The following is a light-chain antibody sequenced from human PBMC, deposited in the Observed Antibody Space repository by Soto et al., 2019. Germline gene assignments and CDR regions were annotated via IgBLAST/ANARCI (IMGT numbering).Light chain of an antibody. Sequence: QSALTQPASVSGSPGQSITISCTGTSSDVGGYNYVSWYQQHPGKAPKLMIYDVSNRPSGVSNRFSGSKSGNTASLTIYGLQAEDEADYYCSSYTSSSPLVCGTGTKLTVL. CDR2: DVS. CDR1: SSDVGGYNY. V-gene: IGLV2-14*01. CDR3: SSYTSSSPLV. J-gene: IGLJ1*01.